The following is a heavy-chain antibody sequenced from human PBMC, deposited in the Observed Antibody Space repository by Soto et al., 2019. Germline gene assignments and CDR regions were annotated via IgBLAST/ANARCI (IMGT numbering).Heavy chain of an antibody. V-gene: IGHV3-66*01. Sequence: EVQLVESGGGLVQPGGSLRLSCAASGFTVSSNYMSWVRQAPGKGLEWVSVVYIGGNTYYAESVEDRFTISRDNFQDMRYLQMNSLGAEDTAVYYCAGSVGGGFDYWGQGTLVTVSS. CDR3: AGSVGGGFDY. CDR2: VYIGGNT. D-gene: IGHD3-16*01. J-gene: IGHJ4*02. CDR1: GFTVSSNY.